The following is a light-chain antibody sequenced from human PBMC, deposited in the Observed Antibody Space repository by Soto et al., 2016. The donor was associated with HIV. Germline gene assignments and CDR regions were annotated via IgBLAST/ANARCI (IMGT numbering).Light chain of an antibody. CDR1: NIGGKS. V-gene: IGLV3-21*03. J-gene: IGLJ2*01. Sequence: SYELTQAPSMSVAPGKTARITCGGNNIGGKSVHWYQQKPGQAPVLVVYDNSDRPSGIPERIFGSNSGNTATLTISRVEAGDEADYYCQVWDSKSDHVVFGGGTKLTVL. CDR3: QVWDSKSDHVV. CDR2: DNS.